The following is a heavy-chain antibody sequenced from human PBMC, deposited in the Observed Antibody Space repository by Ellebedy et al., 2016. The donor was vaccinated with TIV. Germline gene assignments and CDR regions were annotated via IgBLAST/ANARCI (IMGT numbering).Heavy chain of an antibody. CDR3: AKATDDFWSGSPNYYFDY. CDR2: ISSDGSTT. CDR1: GFTFSSYW. J-gene: IGHJ4*02. D-gene: IGHD3-3*01. V-gene: IGHV3-74*01. Sequence: GESLKISXAASGFTFSSYWMHWVRQAPGKGLVWVSRISSDGSTTVYADSVKGRFTISRDNAKNTLYLQMNSLRAEDTAVYYCAKATDDFWSGSPNYYFDYWGQGTLVTVSS.